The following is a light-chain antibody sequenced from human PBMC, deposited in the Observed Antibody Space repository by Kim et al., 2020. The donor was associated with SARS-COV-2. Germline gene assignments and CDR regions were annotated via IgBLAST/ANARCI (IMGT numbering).Light chain of an antibody. CDR3: QRYDTAPRT. Sequence: ASVGDRVTITCRARQGISNSLAWYQQKPGKVPKLLIYAASTLQSGVPARFSVSGSGTDFTLTVSSLRPEDVATYYCQRYDTAPRTFRQGTKVDI. V-gene: IGKV1-27*01. CDR2: AAS. CDR1: QGISNS. J-gene: IGKJ1*01.